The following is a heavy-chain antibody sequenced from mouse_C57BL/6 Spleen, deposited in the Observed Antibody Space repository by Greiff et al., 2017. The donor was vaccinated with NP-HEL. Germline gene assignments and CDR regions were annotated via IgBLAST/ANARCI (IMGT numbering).Heavy chain of an antibody. CDR2: IHPNSGST. D-gene: IGHD1-1*01. CDR3: ARGSHSYGSLYWYFDV. CDR1: GYTFTSYW. V-gene: IGHV1-64*01. Sequence: QVQLQQPGAELVKPGASVKLSCKASGYTFTSYWMHWVKQRPGQGLEWIGMIHPNSGSTNYNEKFKSKATLTVDKSSSTAYMQLSSLTSEDSAVYYCARGSHSYGSLYWYFDVWGTGTTVTVSS. J-gene: IGHJ1*03.